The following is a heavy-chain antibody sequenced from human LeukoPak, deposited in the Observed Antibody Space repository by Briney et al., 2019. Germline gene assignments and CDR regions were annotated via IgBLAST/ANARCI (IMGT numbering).Heavy chain of an antibody. CDR1: GFTFSSYA. D-gene: IGHD1-26*01. Sequence: GRSLRLSCAASGFTFSSYAMHWVRQAPGKGLEWVAVISYDGSNKYYADSVKGRFTISRDNSKNTLYLQMNSLRAEDTAVYYCASPPRIVGATYFDYWGQGTLVTVSS. CDR2: ISYDGSNK. CDR3: ASPPRIVGATYFDY. J-gene: IGHJ4*02. V-gene: IGHV3-30-3*01.